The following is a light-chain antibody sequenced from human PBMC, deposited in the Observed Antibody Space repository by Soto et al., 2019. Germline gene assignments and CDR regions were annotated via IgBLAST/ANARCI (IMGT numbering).Light chain of an antibody. CDR2: WAS. Sequence: DIVMTQSPDSLAVSLGERDTISCKSSQSVLSRSNNKNFLAWYQQKPGQPPKLLRYWASTRESGVPDRFSGSGSGTDFTLTISSLQAEDVAVYYCQQSYSSNTFGPGTKVDIK. CDR3: QQSYSSNT. V-gene: IGKV4-1*01. J-gene: IGKJ3*01. CDR1: QSVLSRSNNKNF.